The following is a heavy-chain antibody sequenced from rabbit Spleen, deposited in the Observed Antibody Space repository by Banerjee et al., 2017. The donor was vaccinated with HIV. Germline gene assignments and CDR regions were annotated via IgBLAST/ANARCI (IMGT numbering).Heavy chain of an antibody. CDR1: GLDFSSSYW. CDR3: ARDSAGREDFNL. Sequence: QEQLEESGGGLVKPEGSLTLTCMSSGLDFSSSYWICWVRQAPGKGLEWIACIDPGSSGRTYYANWARGRFTISRTSSTTVTLQMTSLTAADTATYFCARDSAGREDFNLWGPGTLVTVS. D-gene: IGHD4-2*01. V-gene: IGHV1S45*01. CDR2: IDPGSSGRT. J-gene: IGHJ4*01.